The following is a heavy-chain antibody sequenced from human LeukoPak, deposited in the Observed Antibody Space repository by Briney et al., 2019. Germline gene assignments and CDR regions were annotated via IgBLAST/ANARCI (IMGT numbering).Heavy chain of an antibody. J-gene: IGHJ4*02. D-gene: IGHD1-26*01. V-gene: IGHV4-61*01. CDR1: GYSISSGYY. CDR3: ARDSRSYVY. CDR2: IYYSGST. Sequence: KPSETLSLTCTVSGYSISSGYYWGWIRQPPGKGLEWIGYIYYSGSTNYNPSLKSRVTISVDTSKNQFSPKLSSVTAADTAVYYCARDSRSYVYWGQGTLVTVSS.